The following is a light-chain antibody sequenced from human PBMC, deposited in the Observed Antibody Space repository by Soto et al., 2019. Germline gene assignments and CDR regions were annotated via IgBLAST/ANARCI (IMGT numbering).Light chain of an antibody. CDR2: EDN. CDR3: QSYDSSNHGV. Sequence: NFMLTQPHSVSESPGKTVTISCTHSSGSIASNYVQWYQQRPGSSPTTVIYEDNHRPSGVPDRFSGSIDSSSNSASLTISGLKTEDEADYYCQSYDSSNHGVFGGGTKLTVL. J-gene: IGLJ3*02. V-gene: IGLV6-57*01. CDR1: SGSIASNY.